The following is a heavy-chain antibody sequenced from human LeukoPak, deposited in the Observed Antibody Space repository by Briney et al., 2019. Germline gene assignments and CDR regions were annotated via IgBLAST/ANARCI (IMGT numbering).Heavy chain of an antibody. CDR2: IDGSGGST. CDR3: ARVRYDFWSGYNDDAFDI. D-gene: IGHD3-3*01. CDR1: GFTFSRYA. J-gene: IGHJ3*02. V-gene: IGHV3-23*01. Sequence: GGSLRLSCAASGFTFSRYAMSWVRQAPGKGLEWVSAIDGSGGSTYYADSVKGRFTISRDNSKNTLYLQMNSLRAEDTAVYYCARVRYDFWSGYNDDAFDIWGQGTMVTVSS.